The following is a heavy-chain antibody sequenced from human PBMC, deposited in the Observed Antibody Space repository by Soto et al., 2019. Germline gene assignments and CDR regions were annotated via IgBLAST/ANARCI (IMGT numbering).Heavy chain of an antibody. CDR2: ISAYNGNT. CDR3: ATLGYCSGGSCYSTPYFDY. CDR1: GYTFTSYG. Sequence: ASVKVSCKASGYTFTSYGISWVRQAPGQGLEWMGWISAYNGNTNYAQKLQGRVTMTTDTSTSTAYMELRSLRADDTAVYYCATLGYCSGGSCYSTPYFDYWGQGTLFTVSS. V-gene: IGHV1-18*04. J-gene: IGHJ4*02. D-gene: IGHD2-15*01.